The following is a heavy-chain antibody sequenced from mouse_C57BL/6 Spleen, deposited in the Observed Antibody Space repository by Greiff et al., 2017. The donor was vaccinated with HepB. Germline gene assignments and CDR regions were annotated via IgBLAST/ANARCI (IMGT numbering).Heavy chain of an antibody. J-gene: IGHJ1*03. V-gene: IGHV1-66*01. Sequence: QVQLKESGPELVKPGASVKISCKASGYSFTSYYIHWVKQRPGQGLEWIGWIYPGSGNTKYNEKFKGKATLTADTSSSTAYMQLSSLTSEDSAVYYCARPQSNYVGYFDVWGTGTTVTVSS. CDR2: IYPGSGNT. D-gene: IGHD2-5*01. CDR3: ARPQSNYVGYFDV. CDR1: GYSFTSYY.